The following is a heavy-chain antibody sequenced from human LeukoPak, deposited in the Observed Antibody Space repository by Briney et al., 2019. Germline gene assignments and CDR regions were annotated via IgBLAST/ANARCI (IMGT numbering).Heavy chain of an antibody. D-gene: IGHD6-13*01. CDR3: ARGSSWYFDH. Sequence: GGSLRLSCAASGFTVSSHYMTWVRQAPGKGLEWVSVIFSGDTTYYADSVKGRFTISRDNSKNTLYLQMNSLRAEDTAVYYCARGSSWYFDHWGQGTLVTVSS. J-gene: IGHJ4*02. CDR2: IFSGDTT. V-gene: IGHV3-53*01. CDR1: GFTVSSHY.